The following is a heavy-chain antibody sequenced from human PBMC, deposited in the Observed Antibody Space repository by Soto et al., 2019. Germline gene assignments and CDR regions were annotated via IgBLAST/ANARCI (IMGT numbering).Heavy chain of an antibody. J-gene: IGHJ4*02. V-gene: IGHV4-34*01. Sequence: ASETLSLTCAVYGASLSDNYCNWLRQPPGKGLEWIGEIYHSGSTNYNPSLKSRVTISVDKSKNQFSLKLSSVTAADTAVYYCARVGSSYDSSGYRAFGYWGQGTLVTVSS. CDR3: ARVGSSYDSSGYRAFGY. CDR1: GASLSDNY. CDR2: IYHSGST. D-gene: IGHD3-22*01.